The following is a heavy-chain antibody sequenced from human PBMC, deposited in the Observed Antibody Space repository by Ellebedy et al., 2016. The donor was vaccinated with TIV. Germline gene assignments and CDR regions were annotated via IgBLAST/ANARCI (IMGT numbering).Heavy chain of an antibody. CDR1: GVTVSSNH. V-gene: IGHV3-66*01. D-gene: IGHD2-15*01. Sequence: GESLKISCAAPGVTVSSNHMNWVRQAPGKGLEWVSVFQSGGTTHYADSVKGRFTISRDNSKNTLYIQMNSLRAEDTAVYYCTKARDGGGSVDYWGQGTLVTVSS. CDR3: TKARDGGGSVDY. J-gene: IGHJ4*02. CDR2: FQSGGTT.